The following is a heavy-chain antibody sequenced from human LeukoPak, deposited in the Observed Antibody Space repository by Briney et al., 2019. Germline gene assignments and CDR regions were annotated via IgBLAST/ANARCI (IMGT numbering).Heavy chain of an antibody. CDR3: AREGGYGDYVYAFDI. CDR2: IYSGGNT. Sequence: GGSLRLSCAASGFTVSSNYMSWVRQAPGKGLEWVSVIYSGGNTYYADSVKGRFTISRDNSKNTLYLQMNSLRAEDTAVYYCAREGGYGDYVYAFDIWGQGTMVTVSS. D-gene: IGHD4-17*01. V-gene: IGHV3-53*01. CDR1: GFTVSSNY. J-gene: IGHJ3*02.